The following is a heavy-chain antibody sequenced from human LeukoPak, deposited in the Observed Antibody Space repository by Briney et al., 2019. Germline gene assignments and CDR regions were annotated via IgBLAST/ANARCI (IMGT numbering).Heavy chain of an antibody. Sequence: SQTLSLTCAISGDSVFSDGVAWNWIRQSTLRGLEWLGRTYYRSQWFRDYAESVRSRITIDPDTSKNQFSLQLNSVTPEDTAVYYCARDLYCSTYSCSFANWGQGTLVTVSS. V-gene: IGHV6-1*01. CDR3: ARDLYCSTYSCSFAN. CDR2: TYYRSQWFR. CDR1: GDSVFSDGVA. J-gene: IGHJ4*02. D-gene: IGHD6-6*01.